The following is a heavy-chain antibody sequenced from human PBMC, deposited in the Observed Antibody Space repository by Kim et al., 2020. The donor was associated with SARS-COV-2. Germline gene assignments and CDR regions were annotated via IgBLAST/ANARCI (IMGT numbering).Heavy chain of an antibody. CDR3: AIDDYSNYRGIY. Sequence: SYAQKFQGRVTMTRDTSTSTVYMELSSLRSEDTAVYYCAIDDYSNYRGIYWGQGTLVTVSS. J-gene: IGHJ4*02. V-gene: IGHV1-46*01. D-gene: IGHD4-4*01.